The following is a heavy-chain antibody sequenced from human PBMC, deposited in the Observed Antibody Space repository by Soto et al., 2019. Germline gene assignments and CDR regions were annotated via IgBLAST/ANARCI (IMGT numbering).Heavy chain of an antibody. V-gene: IGHV3-23*01. CDR1: GFSCIDYA. Sequence: GGSLRLSCASSGFSCIDYAMSWVRQAPGKGLEWVSVISESGGSTHYADSVRGRFTVSRDNSKNSLSLRMNSLRDEDTAVYFCAKRSPYSSGWYSPIFDYWGQGALVTVSS. J-gene: IGHJ4*02. D-gene: IGHD6-13*01. CDR2: ISESGGST. CDR3: AKRSPYSSGWYSPIFDY.